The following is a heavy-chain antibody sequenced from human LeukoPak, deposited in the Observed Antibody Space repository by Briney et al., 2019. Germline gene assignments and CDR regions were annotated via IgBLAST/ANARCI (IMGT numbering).Heavy chain of an antibody. D-gene: IGHD2-8*02. CDR3: ASEYGVTGTFWFDP. V-gene: IGHV4-30-4*08. Sequence: SETLSLTCTVSGGSISSGDYYWSWIRQPPGKGLEWIGYIYYSGSTYYNPSLKSRVTISVDTSKNQFSLKLSSVPAADTAVYYCASEYGVTGTFWFDPWGQGTLVTVSS. J-gene: IGHJ5*02. CDR1: GGSISSGDYY. CDR2: IYYSGST.